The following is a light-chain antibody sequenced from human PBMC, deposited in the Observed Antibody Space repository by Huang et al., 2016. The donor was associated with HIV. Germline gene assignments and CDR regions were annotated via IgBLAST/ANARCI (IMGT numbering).Light chain of an antibody. Sequence: DIQMTQSPSSLSASGGDRVTITCRASQSISSYLNWYQQKPGKAPKLLLYAASSLQSGVPSRFSGSGSGTDFTLTISSLQPEDFATYYCQQSYSSPHTFGQGTNLEIK. CDR2: AAS. CDR3: QQSYSSPHT. V-gene: IGKV1-39*01. J-gene: IGKJ2*01. CDR1: QSISSY.